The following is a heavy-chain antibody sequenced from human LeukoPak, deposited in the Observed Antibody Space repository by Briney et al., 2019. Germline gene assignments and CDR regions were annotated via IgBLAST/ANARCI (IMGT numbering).Heavy chain of an antibody. Sequence: GGSLRLSCATSGFSFSNYAMSWVRQAPGKGLEWVSLIIGSSGATFYADSVKGRFTISRDNSKNTLYLQMSSLRAEDTAVYFCAKGAYDYVEMGYFDNWGQGTLVTVSS. CDR3: AKGAYDYVEMGYFDN. D-gene: IGHD3-16*01. CDR2: IIGSSGAT. J-gene: IGHJ4*02. V-gene: IGHV3-23*01. CDR1: GFSFSNYA.